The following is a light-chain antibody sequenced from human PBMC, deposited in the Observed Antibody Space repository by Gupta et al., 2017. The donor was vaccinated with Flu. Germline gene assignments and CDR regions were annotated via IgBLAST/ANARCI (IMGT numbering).Light chain of an antibody. CDR2: KAS. Sequence: PSPASAAVGARVAITSRVTRSVSGWLASYQQKPVSSAKLPLYKASAARSGVLSTFSGSRSAGAFSLIIVSLHPPDFATYYCCHENVDWGTFGQGTKVEIK. J-gene: IGKJ1*01. V-gene: IGKV1-5*03. CDR3: CHENVDWGT. CDR1: RSVSGW.